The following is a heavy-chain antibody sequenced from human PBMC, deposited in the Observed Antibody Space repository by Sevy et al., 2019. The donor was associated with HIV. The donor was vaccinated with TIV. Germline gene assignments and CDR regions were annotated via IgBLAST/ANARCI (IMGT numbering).Heavy chain of an antibody. J-gene: IGHJ4*02. CDR3: ARSKAFSGLDY. CDR1: GGSISSGGYY. CDR2: IHYSGST. Sequence: SETLSLTCTVSGGSISSGGYYWNWIRQHPGEGLEWIGHIHYSGSTSYNPSLMSRVTMSVDTSKNQFSLKVTSVTDADTAVYYCARSKAFSGLDYWGQGTLVTVSS. V-gene: IGHV4-31*03. D-gene: IGHD4-4*01.